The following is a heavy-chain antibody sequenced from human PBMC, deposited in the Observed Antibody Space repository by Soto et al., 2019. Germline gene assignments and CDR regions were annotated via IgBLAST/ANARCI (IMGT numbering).Heavy chain of an antibody. CDR1: GYTFTSYG. J-gene: IGHJ4*02. CDR2: ISAYNGNT. D-gene: IGHD3-22*01. Sequence: GASVKVSCKASGYTFTSYGISWVRQAPEQGLEWMGWISAYNGNTNYAQKLQGRVTMTTDTSTSTAYMELRSLRSDDTAVYYCARDEARFPYYYDSSGYSYWGQGTLVTVSS. V-gene: IGHV1-18*01. CDR3: ARDEARFPYYYDSSGYSY.